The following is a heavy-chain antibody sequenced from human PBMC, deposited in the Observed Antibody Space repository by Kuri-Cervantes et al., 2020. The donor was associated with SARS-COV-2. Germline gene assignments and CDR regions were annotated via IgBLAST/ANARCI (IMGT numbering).Heavy chain of an antibody. CDR1: GGSISSYY. Sequence: GSLRLSCTVSGGSISSYYWSWIRQPAGKGLEWIGRIYTSGSTNYNPSLKGRVTMSVDTSKNQFSLKLSSVTAADTAVYYCAGGTLWFRELLDYWGQGTLVTVSS. D-gene: IGHD3-10*01. V-gene: IGHV4-4*07. J-gene: IGHJ4*02. CDR3: AGGTLWFRELLDY. CDR2: IYTSGST.